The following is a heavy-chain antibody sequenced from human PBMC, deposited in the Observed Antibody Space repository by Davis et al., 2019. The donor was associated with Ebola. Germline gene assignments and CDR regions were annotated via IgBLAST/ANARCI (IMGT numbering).Heavy chain of an antibody. J-gene: IGHJ5*02. V-gene: IGHV1-69*04. D-gene: IGHD6-13*01. CDR1: GGTFSSYA. CDR2: IIPILGIA. CDR3: AREVQQLVLRLGFDP. Sequence: SVKVSCKASGGTFSSYAISWVRQAPGQGLEWMGRIIPILGIANYAQKFQGRVTITADKSTSTAYMELSSLRSEDTAVYYCAREVQQLVLRLGFDPWGQGTLVTVSS.